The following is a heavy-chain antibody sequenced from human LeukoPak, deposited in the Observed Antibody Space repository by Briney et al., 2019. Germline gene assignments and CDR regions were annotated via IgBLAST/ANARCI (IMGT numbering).Heavy chain of an antibody. Sequence: PGGSLRLSCAASGLTLSYHAMTWVRQAPGKGLEWVSVIHSDGSTYYADSVKGRFTISRDNSKNTVSLQMNSLRAEDTAVYYCARVTSFSGSYYPFDYWGQGTLVTVSS. CDR1: GLTLSYHA. D-gene: IGHD1-26*01. CDR3: ARVTSFSGSYYPFDY. V-gene: IGHV3-53*01. J-gene: IGHJ4*02. CDR2: IHSDGST.